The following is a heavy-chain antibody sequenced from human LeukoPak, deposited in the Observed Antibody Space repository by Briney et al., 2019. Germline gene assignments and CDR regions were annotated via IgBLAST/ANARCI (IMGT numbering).Heavy chain of an antibody. Sequence: GGSLRLSCAASGFAFSSYGMHWVRQAPGKGLEWVAFIRYDGSNKYYADSVKGRFTISRDNSKNTLYLQMNSLRAEDTAVYYCASKPHYGDYGSYYYMDVWGKGTTVTVSS. CDR3: ASKPHYGDYGSYYYMDV. D-gene: IGHD4-17*01. CDR2: IRYDGSNK. J-gene: IGHJ6*03. V-gene: IGHV3-30*02. CDR1: GFAFSSYG.